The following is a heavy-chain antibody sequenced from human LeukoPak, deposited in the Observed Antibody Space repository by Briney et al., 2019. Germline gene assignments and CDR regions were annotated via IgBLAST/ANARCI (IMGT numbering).Heavy chain of an antibody. Sequence: GGSLRLSCAASGFTFSSYSMNWVRQAPGKGLEWVSSSSSSSSYIYYADSVKGRFTISRDNAKNSLYLQMNSLRAEDTAVYYCARDSADYYGSGSYHNYWGQGTLVTVSS. D-gene: IGHD3-10*01. V-gene: IGHV3-21*01. CDR3: ARDSADYYGSGSYHNY. CDR1: GFTFSSYS. J-gene: IGHJ4*02. CDR2: SSSSSSYI.